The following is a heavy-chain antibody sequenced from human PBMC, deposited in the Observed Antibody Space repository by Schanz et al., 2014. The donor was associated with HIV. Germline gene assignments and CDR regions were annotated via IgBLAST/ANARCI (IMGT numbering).Heavy chain of an antibody. CDR2: MWYDESHK. J-gene: IGHJ5*02. CDR1: GFTFSSSG. Sequence: QVQLVESGGGVVQPGRSLRLSCTASGFTFSSSGMHWVRQAPGKGLEWVAAMWYDESHKGYADSVKGRFTISRDNSKNTLYLEMNSLRPEDTAVYYCARDTTVTSFDPWGQGTLVTVSS. CDR3: ARDTTVTSFDP. D-gene: IGHD4-17*01. V-gene: IGHV3-33*01.